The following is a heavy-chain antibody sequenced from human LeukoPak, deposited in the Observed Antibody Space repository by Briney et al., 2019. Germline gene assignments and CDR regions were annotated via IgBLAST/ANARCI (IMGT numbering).Heavy chain of an antibody. V-gene: IGHV3-7*05. CDR3: VKDHRLAGDWFDP. Sequence: GGSLRLSCAASGFTVSSNYMSWVRQAPGKGLEWVANIKDDGSEKYYVDSVKGRFTISRDNAKNSLYLQMNSLRDDDTAVYYCVKDHRLAGDWFDPWGQGTLVTVSS. J-gene: IGHJ5*02. CDR2: IKDDGSEK. CDR1: GFTVSSNY.